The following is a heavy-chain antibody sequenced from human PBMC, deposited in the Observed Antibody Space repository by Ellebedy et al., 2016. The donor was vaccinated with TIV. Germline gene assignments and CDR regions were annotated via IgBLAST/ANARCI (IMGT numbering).Heavy chain of an antibody. CDR2: IIPILGIA. Sequence: AASVKVSCKASGYTFTSYGISWVRQAPGQGLEWMGRIIPILGIANYAQKLQGRVTMTTDTSTSTAYMELRSLRSYDTAVYYCARDLTGDYWGQGTLVTVSS. CDR3: ARDLTGDY. V-gene: IGHV1-18*01. J-gene: IGHJ4*02. CDR1: GYTFTSYG. D-gene: IGHD3-9*01.